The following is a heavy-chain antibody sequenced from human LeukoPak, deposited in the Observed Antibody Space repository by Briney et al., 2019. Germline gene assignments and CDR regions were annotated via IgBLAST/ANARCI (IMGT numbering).Heavy chain of an antibody. CDR2: ISGSGGST. Sequence: GGSLRLSCAASGFTFTSYAMSWVRQAPGQGLEWVSAISGSGGSTYYADSVKGRFTISRDNSKNTLYLQMNSLRAEDTAVYYCAGGKLERLPRNWFDPWGQGTLVTVSS. CDR1: GFTFTSYA. J-gene: IGHJ5*02. CDR3: AGGKLERLPRNWFDP. V-gene: IGHV3-23*01. D-gene: IGHD1-1*01.